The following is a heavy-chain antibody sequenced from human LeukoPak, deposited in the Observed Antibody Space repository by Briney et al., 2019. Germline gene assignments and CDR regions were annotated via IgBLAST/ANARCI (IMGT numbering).Heavy chain of an antibody. D-gene: IGHD1-26*01. CDR1: GFTFSSYE. V-gene: IGHV3-48*03. Sequence: GGSLRLSCAASGFTFSSYEMNWVRQAPGKGLEWVSYISSSGSPIYYADSVKRRFTISRDNAKNSLYLQMNSLRADDTAFYYCARVEYSGYSFDYWGQGTLVSVSS. CDR3: ARVEYSGYSFDY. CDR2: ISSSGSPI. J-gene: IGHJ4*02.